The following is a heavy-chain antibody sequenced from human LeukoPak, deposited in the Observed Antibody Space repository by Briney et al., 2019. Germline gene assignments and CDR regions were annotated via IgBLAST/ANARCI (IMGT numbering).Heavy chain of an antibody. CDR2: INHSGST. Sequence: SETLSLTCAVYGVSFSGYYWSWIRQPPGKGLEWIGEINHSGSTNYNPSLKSRVTISVDTSKNQFSLKLSSVTAADTAVYYCARTYYDILTGYYRWENWFDPWGQGTLVTVSS. CDR3: ARTYYDILTGYYRWENWFDP. V-gene: IGHV4-34*01. CDR1: GVSFSGYY. D-gene: IGHD3-9*01. J-gene: IGHJ5*02.